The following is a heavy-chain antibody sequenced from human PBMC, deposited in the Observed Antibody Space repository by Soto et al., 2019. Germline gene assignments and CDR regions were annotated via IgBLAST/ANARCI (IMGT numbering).Heavy chain of an antibody. V-gene: IGHV3-33*01. CDR3: ARVPKLGIKLGLDY. Sequence: QVQLVESGGGVVQPGRSLRLSCAASGFTFSSYGMHWVRQAPGKGLEWVAVIWYDGSNKYYADSVKGRFTISRDNSKNTLYRQMNSLRAEDTAVYYCARVPKLGIKLGLDYWGQGTLVTVSS. CDR2: IWYDGSNK. CDR1: GFTFSSYG. J-gene: IGHJ4*02. D-gene: IGHD3-16*01.